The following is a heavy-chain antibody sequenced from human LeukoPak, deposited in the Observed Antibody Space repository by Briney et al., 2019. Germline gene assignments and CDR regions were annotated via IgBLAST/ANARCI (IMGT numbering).Heavy chain of an antibody. CDR3: ARGQDIVLMVYATHLYFDY. V-gene: IGHV1-46*03. J-gene: IGHJ4*02. D-gene: IGHD2-8*01. CDR1: GYTFTSYY. Sequence: GASVKVSCKASGYTFTSYYMHWVRRAPGQGLEWMGIINPSGGSTSYAQKFQGRVTMTRDTSTSTVYMELSSLRSEDTAVYYCARGQDIVLMVYATHLYFDYWGQGTLVTVSS. CDR2: INPSGGST.